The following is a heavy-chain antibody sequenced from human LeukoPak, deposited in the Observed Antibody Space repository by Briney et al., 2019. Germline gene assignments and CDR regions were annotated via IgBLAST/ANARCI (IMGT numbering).Heavy chain of an antibody. D-gene: IGHD4-17*01. CDR3: ARTSYGDYGGVDY. J-gene: IGHJ4*02. V-gene: IGHV3-30-3*01. Sequence: GGSLRLSCAASGFTFSSYAMHWVRQAPGKGLEWVAVISYDGSNKYYADSVKGRFTISRDNSKNTLYLQMNSLRAEDTAVYYCARTSYGDYGGVDYWGQGTLVTVSS. CDR1: GFTFSSYA. CDR2: ISYDGSNK.